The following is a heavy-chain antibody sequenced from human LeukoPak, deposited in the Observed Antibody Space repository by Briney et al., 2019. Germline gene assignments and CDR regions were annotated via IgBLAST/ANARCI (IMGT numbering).Heavy chain of an antibody. CDR2: MKQDGTEK. CDR1: RYTPSEYW. D-gene: IGHD3/OR15-3a*01. Sequence: GGSLRLSCVPSRYTPSEYWMSWVRHAPGKGLEWVANMKQDGTEKHYVDSVKGRFTISRDNAENSMYLQMNSLRVEDTAVYFCAGGSGWTAEDWGQGTQVTVSS. CDR3: AGGSGWTAED. J-gene: IGHJ4*02. V-gene: IGHV3-7*03.